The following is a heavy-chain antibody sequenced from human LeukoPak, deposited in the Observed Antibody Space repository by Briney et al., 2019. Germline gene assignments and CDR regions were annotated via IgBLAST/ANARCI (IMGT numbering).Heavy chain of an antibody. J-gene: IGHJ4*02. Sequence: VASVKVSCKASGYTFTNYGISWGRQAPGQGLEWMGWISGYSGNTDYAKKLQGRVTMTTDTSTSTAYMELRSLRSDDTAVYYCARDLTSSPHYFDYWGQGTLVTVSS. CDR3: ARDLTSSPHYFDY. CDR2: ISGYSGNT. D-gene: IGHD6-13*01. V-gene: IGHV1-18*01. CDR1: GYTFTNYG.